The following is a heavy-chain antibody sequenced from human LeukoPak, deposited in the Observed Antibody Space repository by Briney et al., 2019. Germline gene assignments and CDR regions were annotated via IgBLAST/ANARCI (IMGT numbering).Heavy chain of an antibody. CDR3: ARAPVYYYETSAFHY. CDR2: INHSGST. V-gene: IGHV4-34*01. Sequence: SETLSLTCAVYGGSFSGYYWSWIRQPPGKGLEWIGEINHSGSTNYNPSLKSQVTISVDTSKNQFSLKLSSVTAADTAVYYCARAPVYYYETSAFHYWGQGTPVTVPS. D-gene: IGHD3-22*01. J-gene: IGHJ4*02. CDR1: GGSFSGYY.